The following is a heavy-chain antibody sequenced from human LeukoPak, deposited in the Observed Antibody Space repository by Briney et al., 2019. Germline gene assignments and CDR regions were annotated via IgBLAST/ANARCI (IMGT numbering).Heavy chain of an antibody. Sequence: GRSLRLSCAASGFTFSSYAMHWVRQAPGKGLEWVAVISYDGSNKYYADSVKGRFTISRDNSKNTLYLQMNSLRAEDTAVYYCARAYRSSWYANWFDPWGQGTLVTVSS. CDR3: ARAYRSSWYANWFDP. V-gene: IGHV3-30*04. D-gene: IGHD6-13*01. CDR1: GFTFSSYA. J-gene: IGHJ5*02. CDR2: ISYDGSNK.